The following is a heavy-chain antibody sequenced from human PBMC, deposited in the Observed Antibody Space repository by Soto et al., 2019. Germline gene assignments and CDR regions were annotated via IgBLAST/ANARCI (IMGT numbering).Heavy chain of an antibody. D-gene: IGHD2-2*01. CDR2: IYYSGST. Sequence: QVQLQESGPGLVKPSQTLSLTCTVSGGSISSGDYYWSWIRQPPGKGLEWIGDIYYSGSTYYNPSLKSRVTISVDTSKHQFSLKLSSVTAADTAVYYCARERSGGPAAAIDYWGQGTLVTVSS. V-gene: IGHV4-30-4*01. CDR3: ARERSGGPAAAIDY. CDR1: GGSISSGDYY. J-gene: IGHJ4*02.